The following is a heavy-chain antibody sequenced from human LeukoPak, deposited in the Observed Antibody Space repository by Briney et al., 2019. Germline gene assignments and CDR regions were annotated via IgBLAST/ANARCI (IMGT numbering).Heavy chain of an antibody. CDR1: GFTFSNAW. D-gene: IGHD3-10*01. CDR3: TTTTMIRGVIILRSYYFDC. CDR2: IKRKTDGGTT. V-gene: IGHV3-15*01. Sequence: PGGSLRLSCAASGFTFSNAWMSWVRQAPGKGLEWVGHIKRKTDGGTTDYAAPVKGRFTISRDDSKNTLYLQMNSLRTEDTAVYYCTTTTMIRGVIILRSYYFDCWGQGTLVTVSS. J-gene: IGHJ4*02.